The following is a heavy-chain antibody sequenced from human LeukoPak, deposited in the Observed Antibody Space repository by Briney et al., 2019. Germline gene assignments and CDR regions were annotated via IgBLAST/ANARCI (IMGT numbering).Heavy chain of an antibody. CDR1: GFTFSSYA. CDR3: AKGSYYDSSGYTPIDY. CDR2: ISGSGGST. V-gene: IGHV3-23*01. Sequence: GGSLRLSCAASGFTFSSYAMSWVRQAPGKGLEWVSAISGSGGSTYYADSVKGRFTMSRDNSKNTLYLQMNSLRAEDTAVYYCAKGSYYDSSGYTPIDYWGQGTLVTVSS. D-gene: IGHD3-22*01. J-gene: IGHJ4*02.